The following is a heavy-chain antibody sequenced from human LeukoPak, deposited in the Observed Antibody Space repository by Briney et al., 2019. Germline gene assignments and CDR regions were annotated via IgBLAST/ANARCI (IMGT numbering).Heavy chain of an antibody. Sequence: GGSLRLSCAASGFTFSSYSMNWVRQAPGKGLEWVSSISSSSSYTYYADSVKGRFTISRDNAKNSLYLQTNSLRAEDTAVYYCATKLYGDYVDYFYYMDVWGKGTTVTVSS. D-gene: IGHD4-17*01. CDR1: GFTFSSYS. V-gene: IGHV3-21*01. CDR3: ATKLYGDYVDYFYYMDV. J-gene: IGHJ6*03. CDR2: ISSSSSYT.